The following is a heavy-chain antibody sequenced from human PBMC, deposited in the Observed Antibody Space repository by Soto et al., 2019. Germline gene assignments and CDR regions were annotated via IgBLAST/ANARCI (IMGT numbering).Heavy chain of an antibody. V-gene: IGHV1-69*01. D-gene: IGHD3-9*01. CDR3: ARKDFDWLSGVETGKDY. Sequence: QVQLVQSGAEVKKPGSSVKVSCKASGGTFSSYTIIWVRQAPGQGLEWMGGIIPEFDATNYAQKFKGRVTINADESTTTAHMELSSLRFEDTAVYCCARKDFDWLSGVETGKDYWGQGTLVTVSS. CDR1: GGTFSSYT. CDR2: IIPEFDAT. J-gene: IGHJ4*02.